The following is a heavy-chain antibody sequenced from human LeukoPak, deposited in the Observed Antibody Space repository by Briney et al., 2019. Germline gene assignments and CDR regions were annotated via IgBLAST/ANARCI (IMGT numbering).Heavy chain of an antibody. J-gene: IGHJ5*02. V-gene: IGHV4-59*01. CDR1: GGSISSYY. CDR2: IYYSGST. Sequence: SETLSLTCTVSGGSISSYYWSWHRQPPGKGLEWLGYIYYSGSTNYNPSLKSRVTISVDTSKNQFSLKLSSVTAADTAVYYCARAGYYYDSSGYFRFDPWGQGTLVTVSS. D-gene: IGHD3-22*01. CDR3: ARAGYYYDSSGYFRFDP.